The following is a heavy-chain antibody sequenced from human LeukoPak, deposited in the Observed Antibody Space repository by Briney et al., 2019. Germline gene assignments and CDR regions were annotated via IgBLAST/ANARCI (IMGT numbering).Heavy chain of an antibody. CDR1: GFTFRSYA. Sequence: GGSLRLSCAASGFTFRSYAMHWVRQAPGKGLEWVAFIDYVGNYKYYADSVKGRFTISRDNAKNSLYLQMNSLRAEDTAVYYCASTEIAVALYYFDYWGQGTLVTVSS. J-gene: IGHJ4*02. D-gene: IGHD6-19*01. V-gene: IGHV3-30*12. CDR2: IDYVGNYK. CDR3: ASTEIAVALYYFDY.